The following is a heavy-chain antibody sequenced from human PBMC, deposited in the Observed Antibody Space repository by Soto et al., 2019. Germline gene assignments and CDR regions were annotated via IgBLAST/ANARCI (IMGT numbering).Heavy chain of an antibody. CDR2: ILPILGET. V-gene: IGHV1-69*02. J-gene: IGHJ5*02. Sequence: QVQLVQSGAEVKKPGSSVKVSCKTPGGTFSSSTITWVRQAPGQGLEWMGRILPILGETDYSQMIQGRVXXXXXXXXXXXXXXXXXXXXXXXXXXXXXXXXXTGRPSWFDLWGRGTLVTVSS. CDR1: GGTFSSST. CDR3: XXXXXTGRPSWFDL.